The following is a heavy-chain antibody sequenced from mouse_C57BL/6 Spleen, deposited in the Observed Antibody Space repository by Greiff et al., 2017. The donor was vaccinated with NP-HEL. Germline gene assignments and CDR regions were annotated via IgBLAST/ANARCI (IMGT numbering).Heavy chain of an antibody. D-gene: IGHD4-1*01. J-gene: IGHJ2*01. CDR2: IDPENGDT. V-gene: IGHV14-4*01. Sequence: VQLKESGAELVRPGASVKLSCTASGFNIKDDYMHWVKQRPEQGLEWIGWIDPENGDTEYASKFQGKATITADTSSNTAYLQLSSLTSEDTAVYYCTTQDITGTPDYWGQGTTLTVSS. CDR1: GFNIKDDY. CDR3: TTQDITGTPDY.